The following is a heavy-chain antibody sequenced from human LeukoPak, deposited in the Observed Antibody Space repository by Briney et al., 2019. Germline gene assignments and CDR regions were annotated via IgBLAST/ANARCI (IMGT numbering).Heavy chain of an antibody. J-gene: IGHJ6*03. D-gene: IGHD3-10*01. V-gene: IGHV4-38-2*02. Sequence: SETLSLTCTVSGYSISSGYYWGWIRQPPGKGLEWIGSIYHSGSTYYNPSLKSRVTISVDTSKNQFSLKLSSVTAADTAVYYCARGRGLLWFGELSDYYMDVWGKGTTVTISS. CDR2: IYHSGST. CDR1: GYSISSGYY. CDR3: ARGRGLLWFGELSDYYMDV.